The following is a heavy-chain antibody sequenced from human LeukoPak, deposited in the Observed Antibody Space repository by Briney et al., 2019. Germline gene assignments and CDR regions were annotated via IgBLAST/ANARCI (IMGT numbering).Heavy chain of an antibody. Sequence: GGTLRLSCAASGFTFTSYNMNWVRQAPGKELEWVAFIRYDGSNKYYADSVKGRFTISRDNSKNTLYLQMNSLRAEDTAVYYCAKDGVPSRWFGRNYFDYWGQGTLVTVSS. D-gene: IGHD3-10*01. J-gene: IGHJ4*02. CDR3: AKDGVPSRWFGRNYFDY. CDR1: GFTFTSYN. V-gene: IGHV3-30*02. CDR2: IRYDGSNK.